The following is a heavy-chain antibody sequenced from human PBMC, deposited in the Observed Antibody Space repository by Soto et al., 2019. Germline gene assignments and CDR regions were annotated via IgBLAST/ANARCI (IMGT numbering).Heavy chain of an antibody. CDR2: IIPILGIA. V-gene: IGHV1-69*02. D-gene: IGHD3-10*01. CDR3: ARGPVVRGAPLTSFAR. CDR1: GGTFSSYT. Sequence: QVQLVQSGSEVKKPGSSVKVSCKASGGTFSSYTISWVRQAPGQGLEWMGRIIPILGIANYAQKFQGRVTITEDKSTSTAHMELSSLRSEATAVYYCARGPVVRGAPLTSFARWGQGALVAVSS. J-gene: IGHJ5*02.